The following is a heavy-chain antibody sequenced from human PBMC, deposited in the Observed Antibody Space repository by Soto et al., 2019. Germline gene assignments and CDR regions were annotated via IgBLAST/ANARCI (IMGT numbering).Heavy chain of an antibody. D-gene: IGHD4-17*01. CDR2: IYTGGST. V-gene: IGHV3-53*01. CDR1: GFTVSRDY. Sequence: LRLSCAASGFTVSRDYMSWVRQAPGKGLEWVSVIYTGGSTYYADSVKGRFTSSRDNSKNTLYLQMNSLRAEDTAVYYCARAYGGNPALFDPWGQGTLVTVSS. CDR3: ARAYGGNPALFDP. J-gene: IGHJ5*02.